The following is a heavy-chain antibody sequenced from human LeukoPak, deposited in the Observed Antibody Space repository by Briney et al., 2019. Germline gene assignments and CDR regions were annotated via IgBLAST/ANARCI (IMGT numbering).Heavy chain of an antibody. V-gene: IGHV3-30-3*01. J-gene: IGHJ5*02. D-gene: IGHD3-3*01. CDR1: GFTFSSYA. CDR3: ARERITIFGVVRAGWFDP. CDR2: ISYDGSNK. Sequence: GGSLRLSCAASGFTFSSYAMHWVRQAPGEGLEWVAVISYDGSNKYYADSVKGRFTISRDNSKNTLYLQMNSLRAEDTAVYYCARERITIFGVVRAGWFDPWGQGTLVTVS.